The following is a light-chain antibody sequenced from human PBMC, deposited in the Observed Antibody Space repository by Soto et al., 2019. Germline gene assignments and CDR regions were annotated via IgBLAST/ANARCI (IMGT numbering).Light chain of an antibody. J-gene: IGKJ3*01. CDR2: WAS. Sequence: DIVMTQFPDSLAVSPGERATIKCSSSQSLLYSSNNKNYLAWYQQKPGQPPKLLIYWASTRVSGVPDRFSGSGSWTDFTLTISSLQAEDVPVYYCQQYQSTRPFTFGPGTKVNIK. V-gene: IGKV4-1*01. CDR1: QSLLYSSNNKNY. CDR3: QQYQSTRPFT.